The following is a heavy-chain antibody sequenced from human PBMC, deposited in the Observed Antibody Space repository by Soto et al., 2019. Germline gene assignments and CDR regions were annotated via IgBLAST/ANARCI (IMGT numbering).Heavy chain of an antibody. CDR3: ARDDYPRNGCYYGMDV. D-gene: IGHD4-17*01. V-gene: IGHV3-30-3*01. CDR1: GFTFSSYA. Sequence: QVQLVESGGGVVQPGRSLRLSCAASGFTFSSYAMHWVRQAPGKGLEWVAVISYDGNTKYYADSVKGRFTISRDNSKNTLYLQMNSLRPEDATMYYCARDDYPRNGCYYGMDVWGQGTTVTVSS. CDR2: ISYDGNTK. J-gene: IGHJ6*02.